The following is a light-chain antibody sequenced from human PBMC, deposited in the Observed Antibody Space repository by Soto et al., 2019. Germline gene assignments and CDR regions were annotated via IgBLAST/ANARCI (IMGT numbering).Light chain of an antibody. Sequence: QSALTQPPSASGSPGQSVTISCTGTSSDVGGYNYVSWYQQHPGKAPKLIIYEVSERPSGVPDRCSVSMSGNTATLTVSWLKPLVEADNYCRPYEGSYTVGVFGSGSKVTVL. V-gene: IGLV2-8*01. J-gene: IGLJ1*01. CDR2: EVS. CDR3: RPYEGSYTVGV. CDR1: SSDVGGYNY.